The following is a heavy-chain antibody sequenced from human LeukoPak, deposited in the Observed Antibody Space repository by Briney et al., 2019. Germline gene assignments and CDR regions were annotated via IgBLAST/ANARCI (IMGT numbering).Heavy chain of an antibody. CDR2: ISGSGGST. CDR1: GFTFSSYA. V-gene: IGHV3-23*01. D-gene: IGHD3-16*01. CDR3: ARRFAGDLYGMDV. J-gene: IGHJ6*02. Sequence: GGSLRLSCAASGFTFSSYAMSWVRQAPGKGLEWVSAISGSGGSTYYADSVKGRFTISRDNAKNSLYLQMNSLRAEDTAVYYCARRFAGDLYGMDVWGQGTTVTVSS.